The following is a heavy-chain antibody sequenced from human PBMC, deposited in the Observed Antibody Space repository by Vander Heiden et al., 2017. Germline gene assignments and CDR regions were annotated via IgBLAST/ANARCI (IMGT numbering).Heavy chain of an antibody. D-gene: IGHD6-19*01. CDR2: ITDTGAYT. V-gene: IGHV3-23*01. CDR3: ARLTSSGIDY. Sequence: EVLLLESGGSLVQPGGSLRLSCAASGFTLMSYAMSWARQGPGKGLEWVSSITDTGAYTYYADSVKGRFTISRDNSKNTLYLYMDSLRAEDTAVYYCARLTSSGIDYWGQGTLVTVSS. J-gene: IGHJ4*02. CDR1: GFTLMSYA.